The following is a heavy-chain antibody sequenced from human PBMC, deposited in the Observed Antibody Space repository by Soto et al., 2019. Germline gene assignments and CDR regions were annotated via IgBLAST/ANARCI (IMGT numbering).Heavy chain of an antibody. CDR2: IYYSGST. V-gene: IGHV4-59*08. J-gene: IGHJ4*02. Sequence: SETLSLTCTVSDGSLSPNYWSWIRQPPGKGLEWIGYIYYSGSTNYNPSLKSRVTISVDTSKNQFSLKLSSVTAADTAVYYCARRWGRTFDYWGQGTLVTVSS. CDR3: ARRWGRTFDY. CDR1: DGSLSPNY. D-gene: IGHD7-27*01.